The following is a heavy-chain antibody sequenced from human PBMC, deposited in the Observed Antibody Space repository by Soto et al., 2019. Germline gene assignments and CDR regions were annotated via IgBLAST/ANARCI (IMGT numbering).Heavy chain of an antibody. D-gene: IGHD3-3*01. J-gene: IGHJ4*02. Sequence: GGSLRLSCAASGFTFSSHAMGWVRQAPGKGLEWVSAISGGGDGTYYADSVQGRFTISRDNSKNTLFLQMNSLRAEDTAVFYCAILPLPTFGVDTYYFDYWGQGTLVTVSS. V-gene: IGHV3-23*01. CDR1: GFTFSSHA. CDR3: AILPLPTFGVDTYYFDY. CDR2: ISGGGDGT.